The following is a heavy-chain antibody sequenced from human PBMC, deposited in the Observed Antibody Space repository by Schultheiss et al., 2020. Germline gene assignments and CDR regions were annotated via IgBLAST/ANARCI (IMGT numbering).Heavy chain of an antibody. D-gene: IGHD3-9*01. CDR1: GGSVSSGSYY. V-gene: IGHV4-61*01. CDR3: ARGGEGYDILTGYYSPYFDY. J-gene: IGHJ4*02. CDR2: IYYSGST. Sequence: SQPLSLTCTVSGGSVSSGSYYWSWIRQPPGKGLEWIGYIYYSGSTNYNPSLKSRVTISVDTSKNQFSLKLSSVTAADTAVYYCARGGEGYDILTGYYSPYFDYWGQGNLGTVSS.